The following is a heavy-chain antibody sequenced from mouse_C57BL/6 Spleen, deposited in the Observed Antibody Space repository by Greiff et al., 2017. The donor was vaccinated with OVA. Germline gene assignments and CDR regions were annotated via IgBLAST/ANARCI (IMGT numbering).Heavy chain of an antibody. CDR3: ARSVTTLENSAMDY. J-gene: IGHJ4*01. CDR2: IHPNSGST. V-gene: IGHV1-64*01. CDR1: GYTFTSYW. D-gene: IGHD2-5*01. Sequence: QVQLQQPGAELVKPGASVKLSCKASGYTFTSYWMHWVKQRPGQGLEWIGMIHPNSGSTNYNEKFKSKATLTVDKSSSTAYMQLSSLTSEDSAVYYCARSVTTLENSAMDYWGQGTSVTVSS.